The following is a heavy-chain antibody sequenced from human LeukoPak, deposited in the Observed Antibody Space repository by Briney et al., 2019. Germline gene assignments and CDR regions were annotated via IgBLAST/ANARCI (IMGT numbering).Heavy chain of an antibody. D-gene: IGHD3-3*01. CDR1: GFTFSSSA. CDR2: ISSTSSTI. V-gene: IGHV3-48*04. J-gene: IGHJ4*02. Sequence: PGGSLRLSCTASGFTFSSSAMNWVRHIPGKRLEWLSYISSTSSTIYYADSVKGRFTISRDNAKNSLYLQMNSLRAEDTAVYYCARDPSRGDFWSGYDIPFLDYWGQGTLVTVSS. CDR3: ARDPSRGDFWSGYDIPFLDY.